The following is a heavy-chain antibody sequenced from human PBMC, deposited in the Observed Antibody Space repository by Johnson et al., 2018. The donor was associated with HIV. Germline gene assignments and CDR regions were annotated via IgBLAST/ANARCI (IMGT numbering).Heavy chain of an antibody. V-gene: IGHV3-23*04. Sequence: VQLVESGGGLVQPGGSLRLSCAGSGFNFRSYAFNWVRQAPGKGLEWVTAISGGGGSTFYADSVKGSFTVSRDNSKNTLYLQMNSLRAEDTAVYYCASDEAVGDGSDSSALDIWGQGTMVTVSS. CDR2: ISGGGGST. CDR1: GFNFRSYA. J-gene: IGHJ3*02. CDR3: ASDEAVGDGSDSSALDI. D-gene: IGHD2-15*01.